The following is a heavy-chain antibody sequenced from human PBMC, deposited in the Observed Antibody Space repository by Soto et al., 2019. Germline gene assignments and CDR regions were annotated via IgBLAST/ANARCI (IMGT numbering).Heavy chain of an antibody. CDR1: GGSISSYY. Sequence: QVQLQESGPGLVKPSETLSLTCTVSGGSISSYYWSWIRQPPGKGLEWIGYIYYSGSTNYTPSLKSRVTISVDTSKNQFSLKLSSVTAADTAVYYCARRYGDGFDIWGQGTMVTVSP. CDR2: IYYSGST. CDR3: ARRYGDGFDI. J-gene: IGHJ3*02. V-gene: IGHV4-59*08. D-gene: IGHD1-20*01.